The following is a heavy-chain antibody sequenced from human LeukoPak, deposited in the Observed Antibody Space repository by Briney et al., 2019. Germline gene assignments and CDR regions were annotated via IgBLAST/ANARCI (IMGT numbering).Heavy chain of an antibody. Sequence: PSETLSLTCTVSGGSISSYYWSWIRQPAGKGLEWIGRIYTSGSTNYNPSLKSRVTMSVDTSKNQFSLKLSSVTAADTAVYYCARGDRSGYYHYFDYWGQGTLVTVSS. CDR2: IYTSGST. V-gene: IGHV4-4*07. CDR3: ARGDRSGYYHYFDY. CDR1: GGSISSYY. J-gene: IGHJ4*02. D-gene: IGHD3-22*01.